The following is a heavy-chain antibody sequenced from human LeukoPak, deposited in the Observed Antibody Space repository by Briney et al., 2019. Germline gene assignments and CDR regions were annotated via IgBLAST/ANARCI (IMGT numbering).Heavy chain of an antibody. V-gene: IGHV4-39*02. CDR1: GGSISCSGHL. CDR3: ARDFLRQEGDTRFYYYYMDV. CDR2: VYYTGNT. J-gene: IGHJ6*03. D-gene: IGHD3-16*01. Sequence: SETLSLTCTVSGGSISCSGHLWAWIRQPPGEGVEWIGSVYYTGNTYYTPSLKSRVSMSADTSKNQFSLTLPTVTEADTAVYFCARDFLRQEGDTRFYYYYMDVWGKGTTVTVSS.